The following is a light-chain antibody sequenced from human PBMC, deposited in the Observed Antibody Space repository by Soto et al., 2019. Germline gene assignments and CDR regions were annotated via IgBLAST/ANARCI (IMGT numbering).Light chain of an antibody. CDR3: QQANSFPYT. J-gene: IGKJ2*01. V-gene: IGKV1-12*02. Sequence: DIQMTQSPSSVSASVGDRVTITCRASQGXXSWLAWYQQKPGKAPKLLIYAASSLQSGVPSRFSGSGSGTDXTXTISSLQPEDFATYYCQQANSFPYTFGQGTKLEIK. CDR2: AAS. CDR1: QGXXSW.